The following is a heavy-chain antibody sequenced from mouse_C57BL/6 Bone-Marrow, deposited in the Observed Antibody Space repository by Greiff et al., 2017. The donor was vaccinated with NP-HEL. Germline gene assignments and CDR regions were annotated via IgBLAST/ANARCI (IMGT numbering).Heavy chain of an antibody. Sequence: QVQLQQSGAELVRPGASVTLSCKASGYTFTDYEMHWVKQTPVHGLEWIGAIDPETGGTAYNQKFKGKAILTADKSSSTAYMELRSLTSEDSAVYYCTRGHDYDGTPYYAMDYWGQGTSVTVSS. V-gene: IGHV1-15*01. CDR2: IDPETGGT. CDR3: TRGHDYDGTPYYAMDY. D-gene: IGHD2-4*01. J-gene: IGHJ4*01. CDR1: GYTFTDYE.